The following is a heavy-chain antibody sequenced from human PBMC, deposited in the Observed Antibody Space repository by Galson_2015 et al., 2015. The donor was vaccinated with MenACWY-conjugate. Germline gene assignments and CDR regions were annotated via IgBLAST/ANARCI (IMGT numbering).Heavy chain of an antibody. D-gene: IGHD2-2*01. J-gene: IGHJ4*02. CDR2: ISSSSSTM. V-gene: IGHV3-48*04. CDR3: ARESCSGTSCSRVFDY. Sequence: LRLSCAASGFPFSSYSLNWVRQAPGKGLEWVSYISSSSSTMYYADSVKGRFTISRDNAKNSLYLQMNSLRAEDTAVYYCARESCSGTSCSRVFDYWGQGTLVTVSS. CDR1: GFPFSSYS.